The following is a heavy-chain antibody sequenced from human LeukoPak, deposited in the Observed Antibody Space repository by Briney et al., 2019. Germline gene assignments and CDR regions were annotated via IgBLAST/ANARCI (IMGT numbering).Heavy chain of an antibody. D-gene: IGHD3-10*01. V-gene: IGHV3-21*01. CDR3: ARGPYYYGPETYQYFDY. J-gene: IGHJ4*01. CDR2: ISSSSSYI. Sequence: PGGSLRLSCAASGFTFSSYSMNWVRQAPGKGLEWVSSISSSSSYIYYADSVKGRFTISRDNAKNSLFLQLNSLRAEDTAVYYCARGPYYYGPETYQYFDYWGHGILVTVSS. CDR1: GFTFSSYS.